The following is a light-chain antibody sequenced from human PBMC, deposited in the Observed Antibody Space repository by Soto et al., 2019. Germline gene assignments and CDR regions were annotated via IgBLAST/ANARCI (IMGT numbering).Light chain of an antibody. CDR3: CSYAGSYTYL. CDR1: SSDVGGYNY. V-gene: IGLV2-11*01. Sequence: QSALTQPRSVSGSAGQSVTISCTGTSSDVGGYNYVSWYQQYPGKAPKLMVSDVTKRPSGVPDRFSGSKSGNTASLTISGLLAEDEADYYCCSYAGSYTYLFGTGTKVTVL. J-gene: IGLJ1*01. CDR2: DVT.